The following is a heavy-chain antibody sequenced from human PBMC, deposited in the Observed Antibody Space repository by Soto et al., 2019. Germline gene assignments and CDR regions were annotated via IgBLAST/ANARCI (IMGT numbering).Heavy chain of an antibody. CDR1: GFTFSSYA. D-gene: IGHD2-21*01. J-gene: IGHJ6*02. CDR2: ITSNGGNT. Sequence: PGGSLRLSCAASGFTFSSYAMHWVRQAPGKGLEYFSAITSNGGNTDYASSVKGRFTISRDNSKNTLYLQMGSLRAEDMAVYYCARRIPFGYGMDVWGQGTKVTVSS. CDR3: ARRIPFGYGMDV. V-gene: IGHV3-64*01.